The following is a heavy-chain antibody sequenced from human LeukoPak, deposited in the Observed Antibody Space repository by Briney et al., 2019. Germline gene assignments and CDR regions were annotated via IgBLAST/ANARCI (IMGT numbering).Heavy chain of an antibody. CDR1: GGSFSGYY. V-gene: IGHV4-34*01. J-gene: IGHJ4*02. CDR3: ARPRRYYDSSGYYEIDY. CDR2: INHSGST. D-gene: IGHD3-22*01. Sequence: PSETLSLTCAVYGGSFSGYYWSWIRQPPGKGLEWIGEINHSGSTNYNPSLKSRVTISLGTSRNQFSLKLNSVTAADTAVYYCARPRRYYDSSGYYEIDYWGQGTLVTVSS.